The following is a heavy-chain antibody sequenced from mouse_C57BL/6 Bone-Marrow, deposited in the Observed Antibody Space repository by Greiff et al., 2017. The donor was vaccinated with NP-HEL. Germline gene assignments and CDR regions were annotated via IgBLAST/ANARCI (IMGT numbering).Heavy chain of an antibody. CDR3: ARRGGNYLYYAMDY. V-gene: IGHV1-55*01. J-gene: IGHJ4*01. CDR2: IYPGSGST. CDR1: GYTFTSYW. Sequence: LQESGAELVKPGASVKMSCKASGYTFTSYWITWVKQRPGQGLEWIGDIYPGSGSTNYNEKFKSKATLTVDTSSSTAYMQLSSLTSEDSAVYYCARRGGNYLYYAMDYWGQGTSVTVSS. D-gene: IGHD2-1*01.